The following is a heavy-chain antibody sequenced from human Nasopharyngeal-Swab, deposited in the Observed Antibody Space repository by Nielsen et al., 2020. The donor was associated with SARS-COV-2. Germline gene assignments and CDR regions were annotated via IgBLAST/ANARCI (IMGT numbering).Heavy chain of an antibody. Sequence: GESLKISCAASGFTLSDHYMDWVRQAPGKGLEWVSYISSSSYTNYADSVKGRFTISRDNSKNTLYLQMNSLRPEDTAVYYCAKESSTYYYDNWGQGTLVTVSS. CDR3: AKESSTYYYDN. V-gene: IGHV3-69-1*02. D-gene: IGHD3-3*02. J-gene: IGHJ4*02. CDR2: ISSSSYT. CDR1: GFTLSDHY.